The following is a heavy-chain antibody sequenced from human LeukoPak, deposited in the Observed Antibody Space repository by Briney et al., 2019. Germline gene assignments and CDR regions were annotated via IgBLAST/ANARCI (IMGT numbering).Heavy chain of an antibody. V-gene: IGHV6-1*01. Sequence: SQTLSLTCAISGDSVSSNSAAWIWIRQSPSRGLEWLGRTYYRSKWYTEYAVSVKSRITINPDTSKNQFSLQLSSVNPEDTAVYYCARLGSGSNYWGQGTLVTVSS. J-gene: IGHJ4*02. D-gene: IGHD3-10*01. CDR3: ARLGSGSNY. CDR1: GDSVSSNSAA. CDR2: TYYRSKWYT.